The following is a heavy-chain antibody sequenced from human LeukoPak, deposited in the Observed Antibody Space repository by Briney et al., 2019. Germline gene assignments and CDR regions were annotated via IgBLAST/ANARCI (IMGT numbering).Heavy chain of an antibody. CDR3: ARGAYRPHYYYYMDV. V-gene: IGHV4-59*01. J-gene: IGHJ6*03. D-gene: IGHD1-26*01. CDR2: IYYSGST. CDR1: GGSLSSDY. Sequence: TSETLSLTCTVSGGSLSSDYWSWIRQPPGKGLEWIGYIYYSGSTNYNPSLKSRVTISVDTSKNHFSLKLSSVTAADTAVYYCARGAYRPHYYYYMDVWGKGTTVTVSS.